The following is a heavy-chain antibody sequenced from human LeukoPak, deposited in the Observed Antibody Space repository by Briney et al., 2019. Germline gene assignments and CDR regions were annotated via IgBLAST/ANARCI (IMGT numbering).Heavy chain of an antibody. V-gene: IGHV4-39*01. CDR3: ASIVEMATTLLSFDY. CDR1: GGSISSSSYY. J-gene: IGHJ4*02. Sequence: SETLSLTCTVSGGSISSSSYYWGWIRQPPGQGLEWIGSIYYSGSTYYNPSLKSRVTISVDTSKNQFSLELSSVTAADTAVYYCASIVEMATTLLSFDYWGQGTLVTVSS. D-gene: IGHD5-24*01. CDR2: IYYSGST.